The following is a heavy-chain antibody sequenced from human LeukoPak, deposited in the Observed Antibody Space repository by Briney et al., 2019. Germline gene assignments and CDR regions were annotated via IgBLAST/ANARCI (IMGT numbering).Heavy chain of an antibody. CDR3: ARGVGSNYYYYMDV. CDR1: GYTFTSYD. J-gene: IGHJ6*03. Sequence: ASVKVSCKASGYTFTSYDINWVRQATGQGLEWMGWMNPNSGNTGYAQKFQGRVTMTRNTSISTAYMELSSLRSEDTAAYYCARGVGSNYYYYMDVWGKGTTVTVSS. V-gene: IGHV1-8*01. CDR2: MNPNSGNT. D-gene: IGHD1-26*01.